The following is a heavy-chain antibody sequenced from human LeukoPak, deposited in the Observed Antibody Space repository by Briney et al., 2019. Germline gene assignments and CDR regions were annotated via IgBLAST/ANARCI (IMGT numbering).Heavy chain of an antibody. CDR1: GFTFSSYW. J-gene: IGHJ4*02. CDR3: ARESAVAALGD. CDR2: IKTDGSST. V-gene: IGHV3-74*01. D-gene: IGHD6-6*01. Sequence: GGSLRLSCAVSGFTFSSYWMHWVRQAPGKGLVWVSRIKTDGSSTGYADSVKGRFTISRDNAKNTLYLQMDSLRAEDTAVYYCARESAVAALGDWGQGTLVTVSS.